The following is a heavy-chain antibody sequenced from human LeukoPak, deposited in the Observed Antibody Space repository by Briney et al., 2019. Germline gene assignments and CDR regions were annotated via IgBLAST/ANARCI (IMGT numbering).Heavy chain of an antibody. D-gene: IGHD2-15*01. CDR3: ASYTCSGGSCYFDY. V-gene: IGHV1-18*01. Sequence: ASVKVSCKASGYTFTTYGISWVRQAPGQGLEWMGWFSAYHGNTKYAQKLQGRVTMTTDTSTSTAYMELRSLRSDDTAVYYCASYTCSGGSCYFDYWGQGTLVTVPS. J-gene: IGHJ4*02. CDR1: GYTFTTYG. CDR2: FSAYHGNT.